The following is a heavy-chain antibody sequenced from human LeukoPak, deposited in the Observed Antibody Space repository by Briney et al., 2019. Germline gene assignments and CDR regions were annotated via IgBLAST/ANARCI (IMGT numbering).Heavy chain of an antibody. CDR1: GFTFSSYE. D-gene: IGHD3-3*01. V-gene: IGHV3-48*03. Sequence: GGSLRLSCAASGFTFSSYEMNWVRQAPGKGLEWVSYISSSGSTIYYADSVKGRFTISRDNAKNSLYLQMNSLRAEDTAVYYCARDVLGYYDFWSGPPPYYYYYMDVWGKGTTVTVSS. J-gene: IGHJ6*03. CDR2: ISSSGSTI. CDR3: ARDVLGYYDFWSGPPPYYYYYMDV.